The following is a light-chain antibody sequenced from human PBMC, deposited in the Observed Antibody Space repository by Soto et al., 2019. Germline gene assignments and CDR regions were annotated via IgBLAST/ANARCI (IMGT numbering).Light chain of an antibody. CDR1: QSISSW. Sequence: DIQMTQSPSTLSASVGDRVTITCRASQSISSWLAWYQQKPGKAPRLLVYKASSLESGVPSRLSDRGSGTEFTLTISSLQPDDFATYYCQQYNSLWTFGQGTKVEIK. CDR2: KAS. CDR3: QQYNSLWT. V-gene: IGKV1-5*03. J-gene: IGKJ1*01.